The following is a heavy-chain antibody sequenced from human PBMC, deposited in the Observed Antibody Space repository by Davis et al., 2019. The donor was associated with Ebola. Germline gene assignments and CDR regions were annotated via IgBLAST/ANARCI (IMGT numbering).Heavy chain of an antibody. J-gene: IGHJ6*02. CDR3: ARVVPAPDFDWLLFSLDYYYYGMDV. CDR2: IFYSGST. Sequence: PSETLSLTCTVSGVSVSSGSYYWSWVRQPPGRGLEWIGYIFYSGSTSYNPSLKSRVTISVDTSKNQFSLKLSSVTAADTAVYYCARVVPAPDFDWLLFSLDYYYYGMDVWGQGTTVTVSS. CDR1: GVSVSSGSYY. D-gene: IGHD3-9*01. V-gene: IGHV4-61*01.